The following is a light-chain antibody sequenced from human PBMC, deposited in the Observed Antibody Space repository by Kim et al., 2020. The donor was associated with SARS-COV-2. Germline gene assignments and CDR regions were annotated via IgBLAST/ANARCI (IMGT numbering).Light chain of an antibody. V-gene: IGKV3-20*01. CDR1: QSVTSSY. CDR3: QQYGSPPIT. CDR2: GAS. Sequence: EIVLTQSPGTLSLSPGERATVSCRASQSVTSSYLAWYQQKPGQSPRFLIYGASSRASGIPDRFSGSGSGTDFTLTISRLEPEDFAVYYCQQYGSPPITFGQGTRLEIK. J-gene: IGKJ5*01.